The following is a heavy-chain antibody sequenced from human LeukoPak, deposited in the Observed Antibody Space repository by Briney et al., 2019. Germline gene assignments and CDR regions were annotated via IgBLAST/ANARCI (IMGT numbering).Heavy chain of an antibody. CDR3: ARGPGPDIVVVPAAIFDY. Sequence: SETLSLTCAVYGGSFSGYYWSWIRQPPGKGLEWIGEINHSGSTNYNPSLKSRVTISVDTSKNQFSLELSSVTAADTAVYYCARGPGPDIVVVPAAIFDYWGQGTLVTVSS. J-gene: IGHJ4*02. V-gene: IGHV4-34*01. CDR2: INHSGST. CDR1: GGSFSGYY. D-gene: IGHD2-2*02.